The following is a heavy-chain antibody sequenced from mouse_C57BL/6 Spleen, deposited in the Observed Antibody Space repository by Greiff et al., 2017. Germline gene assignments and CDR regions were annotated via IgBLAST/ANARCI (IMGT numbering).Heavy chain of an antibody. D-gene: IGHD2-2*01. CDR1: GFTFSSYG. J-gene: IGHJ3*01. Sequence: EVQGVESGGDLVKPGGSLKLSCAASGFTFSSYGMSWVRQTPDKRLEWVATISSGSSYTYYPDSVKGRFTISRDNAKNTLYLQMSSLKSEDTAMYYCASPYGYDAYFAYWGQGTLVTVSA. CDR2: ISSGSSYT. CDR3: ASPYGYDAYFAY. V-gene: IGHV5-6*01.